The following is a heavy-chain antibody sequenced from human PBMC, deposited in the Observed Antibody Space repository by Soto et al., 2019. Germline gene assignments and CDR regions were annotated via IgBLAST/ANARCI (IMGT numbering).Heavy chain of an antibody. Sequence: YLDWLRQRPGKGLEWVSYISSSSSYTNYADSVKGRFTISRDNAKNSLYLQMNSLRAEDTAVYYCARDSKGPIVPAVDDNWFDPWGQGTLVTVS. D-gene: IGHD2-2*01. J-gene: IGHJ5*01. CDR3: ARDSKGPIVPAVDDNWFDP. CDR1: Y. CDR2: ISSSSSYT. V-gene: IGHV3-11*05.